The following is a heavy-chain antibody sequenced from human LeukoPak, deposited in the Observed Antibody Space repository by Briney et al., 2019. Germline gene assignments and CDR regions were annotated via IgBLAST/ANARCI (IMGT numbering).Heavy chain of an antibody. Sequence: SETLSLTCAVYGGSFCGYYWSWIRPRPGKGLEWIGEINHSGRTNYNTSLKSRATISVDTSKNQFSLKLSSVTAADTAVYHCARGEREYCSSTSCPWFDPWGQGTLVTVSS. D-gene: IGHD2-2*01. V-gene: IGHV4-34*01. J-gene: IGHJ5*02. CDR3: ARGEREYCSSTSCPWFDP. CDR1: GGSFCGYY. CDR2: INHSGRT.